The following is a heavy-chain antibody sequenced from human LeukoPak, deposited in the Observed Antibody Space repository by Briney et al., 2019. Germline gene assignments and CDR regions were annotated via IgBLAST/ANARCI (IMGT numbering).Heavy chain of an antibody. Sequence: VSVTLSCKSSGYTFTVYYMHWVRQAPGQGLEWMGWINPNSGGTNYAKKFQGRVTMTRDTSISTAYMELSRLRSDDTAVYYCAEASSGSGWLFDYWGQGTLVTDSS. CDR2: INPNSGGT. CDR1: GYTFTVYY. V-gene: IGHV1-2*02. D-gene: IGHD6-19*01. J-gene: IGHJ4*02. CDR3: AEASSGSGWLFDY.